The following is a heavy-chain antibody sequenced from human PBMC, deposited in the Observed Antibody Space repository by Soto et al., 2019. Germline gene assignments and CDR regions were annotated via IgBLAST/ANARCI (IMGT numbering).Heavy chain of an antibody. CDR3: AKPRIQAIIAAPPYFDY. D-gene: IGHD6-6*01. CDR1: GFTFSSYG. V-gene: IGHV3-30*18. J-gene: IGHJ4*02. Sequence: GGSLRLSCAASGFTFSSYGMHWVRQAPGKGLEWVAVISYDGSNKYYADSVKGRFTISRDNSKNTLYLQMNSLRAEDTAVYYCAKPRIQAIIAAPPYFDYWGQGTLVTVSS. CDR2: ISYDGSNK.